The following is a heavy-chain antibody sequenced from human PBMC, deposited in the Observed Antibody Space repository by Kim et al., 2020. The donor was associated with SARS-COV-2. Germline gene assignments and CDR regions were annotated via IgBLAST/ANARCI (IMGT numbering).Heavy chain of an antibody. CDR1: GFTFSSYE. V-gene: IGHV3-48*03. Sequence: GGSLRLSCAASGFTFSSYEMNWVRQAPGKGVEWVSYISSSGSTIHYADSVKGRFTISRDNAKNSLYLQMNSLRAEDTAVYYCARESDVAGNDYWGQGSLVTVSS. D-gene: IGHD6-19*01. CDR3: ARESDVAGNDY. J-gene: IGHJ4*02. CDR2: ISSSGSTI.